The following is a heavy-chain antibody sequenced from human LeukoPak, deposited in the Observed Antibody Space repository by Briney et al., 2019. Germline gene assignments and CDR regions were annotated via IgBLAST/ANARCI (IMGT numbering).Heavy chain of an antibody. V-gene: IGHV4-59*08. D-gene: IGHD3-16*01. CDR1: GGSVSSYY. Sequence: KSSETLSLTCTVSGGSVSSYYWSWIRQPPGEGLEWIGYIYYSGSTNYNPSLKSRVSISVNTSKNQFSLKLSSVTAADTAVYYCARRRLGEFFDYWGQGTLVTVSS. CDR2: IYYSGST. J-gene: IGHJ4*02. CDR3: ARRRLGEFFDY.